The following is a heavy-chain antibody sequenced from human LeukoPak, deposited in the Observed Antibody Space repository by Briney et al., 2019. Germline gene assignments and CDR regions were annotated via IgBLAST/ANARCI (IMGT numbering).Heavy chain of an antibody. Sequence: GESLKISCKGSGYSFTSYWIGWVRQMPGKGLEWMGIIYPGDSDTRYSPSFQGQVTISADKSISTAYLQWSSRKASDTAMYYCARSGYDFHDAFDIWGQGTMVTVSS. CDR3: ARSGYDFHDAFDI. J-gene: IGHJ3*02. V-gene: IGHV5-51*01. CDR2: IYPGDSDT. D-gene: IGHD5-12*01. CDR1: GYSFTSYW.